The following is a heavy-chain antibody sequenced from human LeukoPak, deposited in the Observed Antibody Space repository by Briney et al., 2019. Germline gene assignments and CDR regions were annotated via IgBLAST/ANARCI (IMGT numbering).Heavy chain of an antibody. CDR3: ANEGESITISGVVLPTGFDY. CDR1: GFTFSSYA. J-gene: IGHJ4*02. Sequence: GGSLRLSCAASGFTFSSYAMSWVRQAPGKGLEWVSAISGSGGSTYYADSVKGRFTISRDNSKNTLYLQMNSLRAEDTAVYYCANEGESITISGVVLPTGFDYWGQGTLVTVSS. V-gene: IGHV3-23*01. CDR2: ISGSGGST. D-gene: IGHD3-3*01.